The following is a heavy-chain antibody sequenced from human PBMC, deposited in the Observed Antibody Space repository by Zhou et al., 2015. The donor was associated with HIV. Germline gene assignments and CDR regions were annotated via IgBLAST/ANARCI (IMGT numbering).Heavy chain of an antibody. Sequence: QVQLVQSGAEVKKPGSSVKVSCKASGGTFSSYAISWVRQAPGQGLEWMGGIIPIFGTANYAQKFQGRVTITADESTSTAYMELSSLRSEDTAVYYCARGWGDFMVTPSAESYYYYGMDVWGQGTTVTVSS. CDR1: GGTFSSYA. J-gene: IGHJ6*02. CDR3: ARGWGDFMVTPSAESYYYYGMDV. CDR2: IIPIFGTA. V-gene: IGHV1-69*12. D-gene: IGHD5-18*01.